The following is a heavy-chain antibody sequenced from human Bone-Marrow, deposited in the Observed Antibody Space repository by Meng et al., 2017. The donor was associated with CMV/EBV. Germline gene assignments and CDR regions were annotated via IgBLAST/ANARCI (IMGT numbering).Heavy chain of an antibody. J-gene: IGHJ4*02. CDR2: INSDGSST. Sequence: GGSLRLSCAASGFTFSSYWMHWVRQAPGKGLVWVSRINSDGSSTSYADSVKGRFTISRDNAKNSLYLQMNSLRAEDTAVYYCAREFITIFGVVPGGYWGQGTLVTVSS. CDR1: GFTFSSYW. CDR3: AREFITIFGVVPGGY. V-gene: IGHV3-74*01. D-gene: IGHD3-3*01.